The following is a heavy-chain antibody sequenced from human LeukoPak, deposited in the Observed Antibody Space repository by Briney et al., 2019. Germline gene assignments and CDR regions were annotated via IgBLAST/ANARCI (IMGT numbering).Heavy chain of an antibody. CDR3: ARDSGQWLFSGWFDP. CDR1: GYTFTSYG. V-gene: IGHV1-18*01. CDR2: ISAYNGNT. Sequence: ASVKVSCTASGYTFTSYGISWVRQAPGQGLEWMGWISAYNGNTNYAQKLQGRVTMTTDTSTSTAYMELRSLRSDDTAVYYCARDSGQWLFSGWFDPWGQGTLVTVSS. D-gene: IGHD6-19*01. J-gene: IGHJ5*02.